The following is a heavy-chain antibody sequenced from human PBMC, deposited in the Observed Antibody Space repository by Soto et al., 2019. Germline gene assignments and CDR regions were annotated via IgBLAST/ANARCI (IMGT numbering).Heavy chain of an antibody. Sequence: QLQLQESGPGLVKPSETLSLTCTVSGGSISSSSYYWGWIRQPPGKGLEWIGSIYYSGSTYYNPSLKSRVTISVDTSKNQFSLKLSSVTAADTAVYYCARRGYGGNSGLTNSEFDYWGQGTLVTVSS. CDR1: GGSISSSSYY. D-gene: IGHD4-17*01. V-gene: IGHV4-39*01. CDR3: ARRGYGGNSGLTNSEFDY. CDR2: IYYSGST. J-gene: IGHJ4*02.